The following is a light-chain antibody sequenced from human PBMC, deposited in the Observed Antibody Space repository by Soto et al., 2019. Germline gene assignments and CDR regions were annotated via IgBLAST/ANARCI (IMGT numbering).Light chain of an antibody. J-gene: IGLJ2*01. CDR3: LSYDSSLVV. Sequence: QALVTQPPSVSGAPGQRVNISCTGSSSNIGAGYDVHWYQQLPGTAPKLLIYANINRPSGVPDRFSGSKSGASGSLAITGLQAEDEADYYCLSYDSSLVVFGGGTKLTVL. CDR1: SSNIGAGYD. V-gene: IGLV1-40*03. CDR2: ANI.